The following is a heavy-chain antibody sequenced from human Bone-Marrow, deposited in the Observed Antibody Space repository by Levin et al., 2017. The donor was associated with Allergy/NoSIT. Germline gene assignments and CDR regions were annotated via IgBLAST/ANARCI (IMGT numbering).Heavy chain of an antibody. CDR1: GYSFSNFW. J-gene: IGHJ4*02. CDR2: IYPGDFDI. V-gene: IGHV5-51*01. CDR3: ARGGIAVAVNYFDF. Sequence: PGGSLRLSCKASGYSFSNFWIGWVRQMPGKGLEWVGIIYPGDFDIRYTPSFEGHVTISADRSINTAYLQWSSLRASDSGIYYCARGGIAVAVNYFDFWGQGTLVNVSS. D-gene: IGHD6-19*01.